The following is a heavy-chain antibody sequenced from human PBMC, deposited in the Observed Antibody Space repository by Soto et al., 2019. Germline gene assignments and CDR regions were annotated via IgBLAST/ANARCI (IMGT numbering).Heavy chain of an antibody. J-gene: IGHJ4*02. CDR2: ISGSGGST. V-gene: IGHV3-23*01. Sequence: RVSLRLSFAASGFTFSSYSMSWVRQAPGKGLEWVSAISGSGGSTYYAGSVKGRFTISRDNSKNTLYLQMNSLRAEDTAVYYCAKAIPDSSGYSHFDYWGQGTLVTVSS. CDR1: GFTFSSYS. CDR3: AKAIPDSSGYSHFDY. D-gene: IGHD3-22*01.